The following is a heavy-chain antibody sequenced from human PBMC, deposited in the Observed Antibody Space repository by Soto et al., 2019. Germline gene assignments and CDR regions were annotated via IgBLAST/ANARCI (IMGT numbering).Heavy chain of an antibody. Sequence: QVQLVQSGAEEKKPGASVKISCKASGYTFTSYAMHWVRQAPGQRLEWMGWINAGNGNTKYSQKFQGRVTITRDTSASTAYMELSSLRSEDTAVYYCARDPSYYGMDVWGQGTTVTVSS. V-gene: IGHV1-3*05. J-gene: IGHJ6*02. CDR2: INAGNGNT. CDR3: ARDPSYYGMDV. CDR1: GYTFTSYA.